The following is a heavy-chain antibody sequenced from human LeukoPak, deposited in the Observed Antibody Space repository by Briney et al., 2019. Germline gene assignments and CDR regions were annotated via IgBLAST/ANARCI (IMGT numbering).Heavy chain of an antibody. Sequence: SETLSLTCAVYGGSFSGYYWGWIRQPPGKGLEWIGTIYYSGSTYYNPSLTSRVTISVDTSKNQFSLKLSSVTAADTAVYYCARHKDYYYSYMDVWGKGTTVTISS. CDR3: ARHKDYYYSYMDV. J-gene: IGHJ6*03. CDR1: GGSFSGYY. V-gene: IGHV4-39*01. CDR2: IYYSGST.